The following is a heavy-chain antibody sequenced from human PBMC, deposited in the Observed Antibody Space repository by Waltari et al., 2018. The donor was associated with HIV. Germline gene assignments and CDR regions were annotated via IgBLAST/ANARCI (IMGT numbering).Heavy chain of an antibody. CDR2: INHSGST. CDR3: ARTDTTYGSGSYKRGSAYFDY. Sequence: QVQLQQWGAGLLKPSETLSLTCAVYGGSFSGYYWSWIRQPPGKGLEWIGEINHSGSTNYNPYLKSRVTISVDTSKNQFSLKLSSVTAADTAVYYCARTDTTYGSGSYKRGSAYFDYWGQGTLVTVSS. CDR1: GGSFSGYY. D-gene: IGHD3-10*01. J-gene: IGHJ4*02. V-gene: IGHV4-34*01.